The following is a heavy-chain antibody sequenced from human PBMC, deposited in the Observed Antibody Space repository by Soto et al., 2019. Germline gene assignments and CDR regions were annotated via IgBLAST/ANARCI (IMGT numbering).Heavy chain of an antibody. CDR3: PTTSDTAHISDV. CDR1: GFTFTSYW. V-gene: IGHV3-7*01. Sequence: VGSLSLCCAASGFTFTSYWMSWVRQAPGKGLEWVASIKQDGGEEYYVDSVKGRFTISRDNAKNSLFLQMHSLRAEDTAVDYCPTTSDTAHISDVWGHGTLV. CDR2: IKQDGGEE. J-gene: IGHJ4*01. D-gene: IGHD5-18*01.